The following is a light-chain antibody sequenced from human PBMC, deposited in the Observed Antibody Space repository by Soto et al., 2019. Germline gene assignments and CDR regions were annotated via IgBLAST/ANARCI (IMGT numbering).Light chain of an antibody. V-gene: IGLV2-8*01. CDR2: EVT. CDR1: SSDVGGYNY. CDR3: TSYAGYNTVV. J-gene: IGLJ2*01. Sequence: QSALTQPPSASGSPGQSVTISCTGTSSDVGGYNYVSWYQQHPGKAPKLIIYEVTKRPSGVPDRFSGSKSGNTASLTVSGLQAEDEGDYYCTSYAGYNTVVFGGGTKLTVL.